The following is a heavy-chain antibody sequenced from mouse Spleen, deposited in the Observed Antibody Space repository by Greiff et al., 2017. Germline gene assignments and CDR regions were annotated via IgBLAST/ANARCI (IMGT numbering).Heavy chain of an antibody. J-gene: IGHJ4*01. Sequence: VHVKQSGAELARPGASVKLSCKASGYTFTSYGISWVKQRTGQGLEWIGYINPNNGGTSYNQKFKGKATLTVNKSSSTAYMELRSLTSEDSAVYYCASPYYGYVPYAMDYWGQGTSVTVSS. D-gene: IGHD1-2*01. CDR3: ASPYYGYVPYAMDY. CDR2: INPNNGGT. CDR1: GYTFTSYG. V-gene: IGHV1-22*01.